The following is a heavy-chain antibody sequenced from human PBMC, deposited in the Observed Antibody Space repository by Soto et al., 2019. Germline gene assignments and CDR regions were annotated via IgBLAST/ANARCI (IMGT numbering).Heavy chain of an antibody. J-gene: IGHJ4*02. V-gene: IGHV3-30*18. D-gene: IGHD6-13*01. CDR2: ISYDGSNK. CDR1: GFTFSSYG. Sequence: PGGSLRLSCAASGFTFSSYGMHWVRQAPGKWLEWVAVISYDGSNKYYADSVKGRFTISRDNSKNTLYLQMNSLRAEDTAVYYCAKELYTSYSSSWYTYYFDYWGQGXLVTVYS. CDR3: AKELYTSYSSSWYTYYFDY.